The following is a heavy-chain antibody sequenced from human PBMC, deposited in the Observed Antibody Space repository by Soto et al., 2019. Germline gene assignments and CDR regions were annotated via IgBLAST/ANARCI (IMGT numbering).Heavy chain of an antibody. CDR3: TAGRRLQRYY. J-gene: IGHJ4*01. CDR1: GGSISRGGYS. CDR2: IYHSGST. Sequence: QLQLQESGSGLVKPSQTLSLTCAVSGGSISRGGYSWSWIRQPPGKGLEWIGYIYHSGSTYYNPSHKRLVTISVDRSKNQFSLKLSSVAAADTAVYYCTAGRRLQRYYWGHGTLWTVSS. V-gene: IGHV4-30-2*01. D-gene: IGHD6-25*01.